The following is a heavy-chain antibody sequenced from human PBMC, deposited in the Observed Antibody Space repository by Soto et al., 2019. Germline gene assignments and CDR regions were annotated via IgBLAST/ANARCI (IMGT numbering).Heavy chain of an antibody. V-gene: IGHV1-18*04. Sequence: QVQLVQSGAEVKKPGASVKVSCKASGYTFTSYGISWVRQAPGQGLEWMGWISAYNGNTNYAQKLQGRVNMPQDTTKSTAYREVRSPRSDDGAVYYCERDPFMTRKDIVVVPAAKPLGGPAPMAVSCQGTTVTVSS. J-gene: IGHJ6*02. CDR3: ERDPFMTRKDIVVVPAAKPLGGPAPMAV. CDR2: ISAYNGNT. D-gene: IGHD2-2*01. CDR1: GYTFTSYG.